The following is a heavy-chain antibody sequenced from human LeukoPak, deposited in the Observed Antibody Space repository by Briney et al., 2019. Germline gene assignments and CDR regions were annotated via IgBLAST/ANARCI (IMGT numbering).Heavy chain of an antibody. CDR1: GGSISSSNW. Sequence: SETLSLTCAVSGGSISSSNWWSWVRQPPGKGLEWIGEIYHSGSTNYNPSLKSRVTISVDTSKNQFSLRLSSVTAADTAVYYCARPNSSSWPGAFDIWGQGTMVTVSS. D-gene: IGHD6-13*01. CDR3: ARPNSSSWPGAFDI. V-gene: IGHV4-4*02. J-gene: IGHJ3*02. CDR2: IYHSGST.